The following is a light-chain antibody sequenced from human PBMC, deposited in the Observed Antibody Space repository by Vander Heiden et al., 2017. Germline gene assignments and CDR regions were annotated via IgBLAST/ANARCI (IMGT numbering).Light chain of an antibody. CDR1: KLGDEY. CDR3: QAWDSSTVV. CDR2: QDT. Sequence: LTQPPSVSVSPGQTASITCSGDKLGDEYACWYQQKPGQSPVLVIYQDTQRPSGIPERFSSSNSGNTATLTISGTQAMDEADYYCQAWDSSTVVFGGGTKLTVL. V-gene: IGLV3-1*01. J-gene: IGLJ2*01.